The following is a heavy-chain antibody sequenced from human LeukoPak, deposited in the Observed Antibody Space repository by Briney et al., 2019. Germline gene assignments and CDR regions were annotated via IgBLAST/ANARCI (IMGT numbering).Heavy chain of an antibody. CDR3: ARAPSIVGATGWFDP. Sequence: SVKVSCKASGGTFSSYAISWVRQAPGQGLEWMGGIIPIFGTANYAQKFQGRVTITADESTSTAYMELSSLRSDDTAVYYCARAPSIVGATGWFDPWGQGTLVTVSS. D-gene: IGHD1-26*01. CDR1: GGTFSSYA. J-gene: IGHJ5*02. CDR2: IIPIFGTA. V-gene: IGHV1-69*13.